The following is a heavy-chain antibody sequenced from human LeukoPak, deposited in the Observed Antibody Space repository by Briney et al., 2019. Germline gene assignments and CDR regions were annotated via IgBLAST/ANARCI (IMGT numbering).Heavy chain of an antibody. CDR1: EFTFISYT. D-gene: IGHD3-10*01. J-gene: IGHJ4*02. CDR2: ISGSGGST. V-gene: IGHV3-23*01. CDR3: AKDLTGITMVRGVTGLFDY. Sequence: GGSLRLSCAASEFTFISYTVHWVRQAPGKGLEWVSAISGSGGSTYYADSVKGRFTISRDNSKNTLYLQMNSLRAEDTAVYYCAKDLTGITMVRGVTGLFDYWGQGTLVTVSS.